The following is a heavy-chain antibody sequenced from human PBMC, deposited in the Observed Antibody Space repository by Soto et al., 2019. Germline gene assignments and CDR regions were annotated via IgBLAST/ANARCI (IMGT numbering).Heavy chain of an antibody. J-gene: IGHJ4*02. CDR2: ISAYNGNT. CDR1: GYTFTSYG. Sequence: GASVKVSCKASGYTFTSYGISWVRQAPGQGLEWMGWISAYNGNTNYAQKLQGRVTMTTDTSTSTAYMELRSLRSDDTAVYYCARRKDDFWSGHYWAPLGYWGQGTLVTVSS. D-gene: IGHD3-3*01. V-gene: IGHV1-18*01. CDR3: ARRKDDFWSGHYWAPLGY.